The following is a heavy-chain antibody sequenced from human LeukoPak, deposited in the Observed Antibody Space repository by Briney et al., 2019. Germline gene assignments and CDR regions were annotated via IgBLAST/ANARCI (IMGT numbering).Heavy chain of an antibody. J-gene: IGHJ4*02. CDR1: GYTFTGYY. CDR2: INPNSGGT. V-gene: IGHV1-2*06. CDR3: AREPDYGDYVFDY. Sequence: ASVKVSCKASGYTFTGYYMHWVRQAPGQGLEWMGRINPNSGGTNYAQKLQGRVTMTTDTSTSTAYMELRSLRSDDTAVYYCAREPDYGDYVFDYWGQGTLVTVSS. D-gene: IGHD4-17*01.